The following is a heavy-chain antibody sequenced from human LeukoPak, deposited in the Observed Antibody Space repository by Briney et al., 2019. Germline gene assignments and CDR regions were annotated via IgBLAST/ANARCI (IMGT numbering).Heavy chain of an antibody. CDR2: ISAYNGNT. J-gene: IGHJ3*02. CDR1: GYTFTYYG. Sequence: ASVTVSFTTSGYTFTYYGISWVRQAPGLGLEWMGWISAYNGNTNYAQKVQGRVTMTRDTSISTAYMELSRLRSDDTAVYYCAREYYYDSSGYYRNDAFDIWGQGTMVTVSS. CDR3: AREYYYDSSGYYRNDAFDI. V-gene: IGHV1-18*01. D-gene: IGHD3-22*01.